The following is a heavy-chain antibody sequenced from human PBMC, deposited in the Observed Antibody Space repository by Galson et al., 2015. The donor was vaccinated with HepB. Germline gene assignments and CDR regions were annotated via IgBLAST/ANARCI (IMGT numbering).Heavy chain of an antibody. Sequence: SVKVSCKASGYTFTGYYMHWVRQAPGQGLEWMGWINPNSGGTNYAQKFQGWVTMTRDTSISTAYMELSRLRSDDTAVYYCAREGDIVATKFEGGGEVAFDIWGQGTMVTVSS. CDR2: INPNSGGT. V-gene: IGHV1-2*04. D-gene: IGHD5-12*01. J-gene: IGHJ3*02. CDR3: AREGDIVATKFEGGGEVAFDI. CDR1: GYTFTGYY.